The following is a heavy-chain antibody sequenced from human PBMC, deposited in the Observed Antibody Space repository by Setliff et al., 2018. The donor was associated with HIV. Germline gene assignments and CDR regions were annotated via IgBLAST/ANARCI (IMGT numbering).Heavy chain of an antibody. CDR3: ARANWGDWYFDL. D-gene: IGHD7-27*01. J-gene: IGHJ2*01. CDR1: GDSISSSSYY. V-gene: IGHV4-39*07. CDR2: IYYSGST. Sequence: PSETLSLTCSVSGDSISSSSYYWGWIRQPPGKGLEWIGSIYYSGSTKYNSSLKSRVTISVDASKKQFSLKLSSVTAADTAVYYCARANWGDWYFDLWGRGALVTVSS.